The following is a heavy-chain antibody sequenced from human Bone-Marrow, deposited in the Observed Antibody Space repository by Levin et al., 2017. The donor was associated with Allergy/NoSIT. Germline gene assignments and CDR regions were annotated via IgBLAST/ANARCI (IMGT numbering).Heavy chain of an antibody. CDR1: GGSFNDYY. J-gene: IGHJ2*01. CDR2: VFHSGNT. CDR3: ARDLGIMEGFFDL. V-gene: IGHV4-59*01. Sequence: PSETLSLTCNVSGGSFNDYYWAWLRQPPGKGLEWIGSVFHSGNTNSNPSLKSRVTISVDTSKNQFSLKLTSVTAADTAAYYCARDLGIMEGFFDLWGRGTLVTVSS. D-gene: IGHD1-1*01.